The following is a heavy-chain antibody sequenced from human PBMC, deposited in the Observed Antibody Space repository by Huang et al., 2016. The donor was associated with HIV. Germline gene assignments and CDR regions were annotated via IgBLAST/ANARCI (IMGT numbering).Heavy chain of an antibody. V-gene: IGHV1-2*06. Sequence: QVQLVQSGAEVKRPGASVKVSCKAAGYSFTGPVIPWGRQAPGQGLDGRGRIDPTRGAINRASSFQCRVSMTRDKSIGAAYMELSGLRSDDAAVFFSAREAWASGVAHYFDYWGPGTLVTVSS. CDR1: GYSFTGPV. CDR2: IDPTRGAI. J-gene: IGHJ4*02. D-gene: IGHD3-10*01. CDR3: AREAWASGVAHYFDY.